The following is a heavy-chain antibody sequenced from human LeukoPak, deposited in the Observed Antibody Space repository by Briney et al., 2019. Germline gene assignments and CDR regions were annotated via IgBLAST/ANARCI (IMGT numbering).Heavy chain of an antibody. CDR3: AREYYSDSSSSDY. J-gene: IGHJ4*02. CDR1: GFTFSTYG. D-gene: IGHD3-22*01. V-gene: IGHV3-7*05. Sequence: GGSLRLSCAASGFTFSTYGMHWVRQAPGKGREWVANINQGGSEKYSVDSVKGRFTISRDNAKNSLYLQMNSLRAEDTAVYYCAREYYSDSSSSDYWGQGTLVTVSS. CDR2: INQGGSEK.